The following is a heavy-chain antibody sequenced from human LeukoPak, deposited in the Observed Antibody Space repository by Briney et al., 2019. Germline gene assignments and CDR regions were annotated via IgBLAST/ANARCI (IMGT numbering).Heavy chain of an antibody. CDR2: ISWNSGSI. CDR3: ARSDCSSTSCYSHAFDI. Sequence: GRSLRLSCAASGFTFDDYAMHWVRQAPGKGLEWVSGISWNSGSIGYADSVKGRFTISRDNAKNSLYLQMNSLRAEDTAVYYCARSDCSSTSCYSHAFDIWGQGTMVTVSS. D-gene: IGHD2-2*01. V-gene: IGHV3-9*01. CDR1: GFTFDDYA. J-gene: IGHJ3*02.